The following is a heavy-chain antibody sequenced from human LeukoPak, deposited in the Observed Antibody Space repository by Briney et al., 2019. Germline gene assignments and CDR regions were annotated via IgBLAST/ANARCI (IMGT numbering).Heavy chain of an antibody. J-gene: IGHJ4*02. V-gene: IGHV3-53*01. CDR3: VRGVEPLAANTLAY. CDR2: LYSDGNT. CDR1: GFTVITND. Sequence: GGSLRLSCAASGFTVITNDMTWVRQAPGKGLEWVSVLYSDGNTKYADSVQGRFTISRDNSKNTLYLEMNSLSPDDTAVYYCVRGVEPLAANTLAYWGQGTLVTVSS. D-gene: IGHD1-14*01.